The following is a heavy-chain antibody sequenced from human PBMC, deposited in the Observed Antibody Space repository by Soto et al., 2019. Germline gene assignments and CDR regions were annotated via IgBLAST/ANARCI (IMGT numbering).Heavy chain of an antibody. Sequence: SVKVSCKASGGTFSSYAISWVRQAPGQGLEWMGGIIPIFGTANYAQKFQGRVTITADESTSTAYMELSSLRSEDTAVYYCARDGYYDSSGYYYTPEYFQHWGQGTLVTVSS. CDR1: GGTFSSYA. D-gene: IGHD3-22*01. CDR3: ARDGYYDSSGYYYTPEYFQH. J-gene: IGHJ1*01. CDR2: IIPIFGTA. V-gene: IGHV1-69*13.